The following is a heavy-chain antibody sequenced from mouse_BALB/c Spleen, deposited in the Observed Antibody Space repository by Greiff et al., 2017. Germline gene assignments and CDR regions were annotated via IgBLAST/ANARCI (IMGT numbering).Heavy chain of an antibody. J-gene: IGHJ4*01. V-gene: IGHV5-6-5*01. D-gene: IGHD4-1*01. CDR2: ISSGGST. CDR3: ARGLGSNRDYYYAMDY. Sequence: DVMLVESGGGLVKPGGSLKLSCAASGFTFSSYAMSWVRQTPEKRLEWVASISSGGSTYYPDSVKGRFTISRDNARNILYLQMSSLRSEDTAMYYCARGLGSNRDYYYAMDYWGQGTSVTVSS. CDR1: GFTFSSYA.